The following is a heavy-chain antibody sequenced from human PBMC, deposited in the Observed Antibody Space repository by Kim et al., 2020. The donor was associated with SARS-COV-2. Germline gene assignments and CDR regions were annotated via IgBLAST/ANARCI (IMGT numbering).Heavy chain of an antibody. D-gene: IGHD1-26*01. V-gene: IGHV1-3*01. Sequence: KDSQRFQGRVTITRDTSASTAYMELSSVRSEDTAVYYCAREGFVWESFDYWGQGTLVTVSS. J-gene: IGHJ4*02. CDR3: AREGFVWESFDY.